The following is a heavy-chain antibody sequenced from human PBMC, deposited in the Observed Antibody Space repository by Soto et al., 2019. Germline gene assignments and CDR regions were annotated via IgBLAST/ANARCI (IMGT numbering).Heavy chain of an antibody. V-gene: IGHV1-3*01. CDR3: ARSSGWYALDI. CDR2: VHGGNGDT. D-gene: IGHD6-19*01. CDR1: GYTFTSFA. Sequence: ASVKVSCKASGYTFTSFAIHWVRQAPGQRLEWMGWVHGGNGDTKYPQTFQGRVTLTRDSSATTAFMELSSLTSEDTAVYYCARSSGWYALDIWGQGTMVT. J-gene: IGHJ3*02.